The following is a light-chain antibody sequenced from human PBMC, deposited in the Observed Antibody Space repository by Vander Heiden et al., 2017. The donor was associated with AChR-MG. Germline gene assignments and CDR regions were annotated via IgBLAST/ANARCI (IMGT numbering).Light chain of an antibody. V-gene: IGLV2-23*01. J-gene: IGLJ3*02. CDR3: CSYAGSSIWV. Sequence: QSALTQPASVSGSPGQSITISCTGTSSDVELVSWYQQHPGKAPKVVIYEGTKRPSGVSNRFSASHSGNTASLTISGLQAEDEADYYCCSYAGSSIWVFGGGTNLTVL. CDR2: EGT. CDR1: SSDVEL.